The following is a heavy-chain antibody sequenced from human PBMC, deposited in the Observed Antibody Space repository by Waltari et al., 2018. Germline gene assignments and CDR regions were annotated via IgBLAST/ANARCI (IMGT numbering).Heavy chain of an antibody. CDR3: ARHEGGGLNAL. CDR2: IYYTGTT. Sequence: QVQLQESGPGLVKPSETLSLTCTVSGCSITSYYWIWFRQPPGKGLEWIGYIYYTGTTNYSPSLKSRVTMSVDTSKDQFSLKVTSVTAADTAMYYCARHEGGGLNALWGQGTLVTVSS. V-gene: IGHV4-59*08. J-gene: IGHJ4*02. CDR1: GCSITSYY. D-gene: IGHD3-16*01.